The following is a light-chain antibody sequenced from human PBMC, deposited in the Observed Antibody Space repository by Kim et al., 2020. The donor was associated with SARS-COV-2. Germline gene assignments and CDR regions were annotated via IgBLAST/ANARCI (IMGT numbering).Light chain of an antibody. CDR1: RSDIGGYDF. V-gene: IGLV2-14*03. Sequence: QSALTQPASVSGSPGQSITISCTGTRSDIGGYDFVSWYQQHPGKVPKVIIYDVSKRPSGVSNRFSGSKSGNTASLTISGLQAEYEADYYCSSYTIGSTFVFGTGTKVTVL. CDR2: DVS. J-gene: IGLJ1*01. CDR3: SSYTIGSTFV.